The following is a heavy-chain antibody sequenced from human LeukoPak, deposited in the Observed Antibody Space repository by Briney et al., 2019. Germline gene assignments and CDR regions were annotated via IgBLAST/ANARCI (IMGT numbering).Heavy chain of an antibody. Sequence: SETLSLTCAVYGGSFSGYYWSWIRQPPGKGLEWIGEINHSGSTNYNPSLKSRVTISVDTSKNQFSLKLSSVTAADTAVYYCARGPRRFLGLGAYWGQGTPVTVSS. J-gene: IGHJ4*02. CDR1: GGSFSGYY. V-gene: IGHV4-34*01. CDR3: ARGPRRFLGLGAY. D-gene: IGHD3-16*01. CDR2: INHSGST.